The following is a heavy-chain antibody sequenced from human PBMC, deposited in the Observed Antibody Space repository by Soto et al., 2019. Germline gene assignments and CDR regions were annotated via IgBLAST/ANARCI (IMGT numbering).Heavy chain of an antibody. CDR1: GCSISSGGYY. V-gene: IGHV4-31*03. CDR3: ARDRVHRYFDY. CDR2: IYYSGST. J-gene: IGHJ4*02. Sequence: QVQLQESGPGLVKPSQTLSLTCTVSGCSISSGGYYWSWIRQHPGKGLEWIGYIYYSGSTYYNPSIKSRVTISVDTSKNQFSLKLSSVTAADTAVYYCARDRVHRYFDYWGQGTLVTVSS.